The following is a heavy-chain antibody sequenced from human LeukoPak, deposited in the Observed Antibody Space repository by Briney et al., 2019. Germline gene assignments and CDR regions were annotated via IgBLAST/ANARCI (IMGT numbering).Heavy chain of an antibody. V-gene: IGHV3-23*01. J-gene: IGHJ6*02. CDR2: ISGSGGST. D-gene: IGHD6-19*01. CDR3: AKDSGWYEDYYYGMDV. Sequence: GGSLRLSCAASGFTFSSYAMSWVRQAPGKGLEWVSAISGSGGSTYYADSVKGRFTISRDNSKNTLYLQMNSLRAEDTAVYYCAKDSGWYEDYYYGMDVWGQGTTVTVSS. CDR1: GFTFSSYA.